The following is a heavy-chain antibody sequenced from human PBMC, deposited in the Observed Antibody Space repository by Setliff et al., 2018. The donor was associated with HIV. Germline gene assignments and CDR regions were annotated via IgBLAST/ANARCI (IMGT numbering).Heavy chain of an antibody. J-gene: IGHJ6*02. CDR1: GYTFLTYG. V-gene: IGHV1-18*01. CDR2: ISPYNGHT. D-gene: IGHD6-19*01. CDR3: ARLGSGWSDSYYYAMDV. Sequence: VKVSCKASGYTFLTYGISWVRQAPGHGLEWMGWISPYNGHTNHAQNFQGRGTMTTDTSTTRAYMELRSLRSDDTAAYFCARLGSGWSDSYYYAMDVWGQGTTVTVSS.